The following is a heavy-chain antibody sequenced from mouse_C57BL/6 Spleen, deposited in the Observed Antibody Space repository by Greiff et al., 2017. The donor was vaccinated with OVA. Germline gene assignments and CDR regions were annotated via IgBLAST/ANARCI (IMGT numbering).Heavy chain of an antibody. CDR1: GYTFTSYW. CDR2: IDPSDSYT. Sequence: QVQLQQPGAELVMPGASVKLSCKASGYTFTSYWMHWVKQRPGQGLEWIGEIDPSDSYTNYNQKFKGKSTLTVDKSSSTAYMQLSSLTSEDSAVYYCARSGGKNAMDYWGKGTSVTVSS. D-gene: IGHD2-1*01. J-gene: IGHJ4*01. V-gene: IGHV1-69*01. CDR3: ARSGGKNAMDY.